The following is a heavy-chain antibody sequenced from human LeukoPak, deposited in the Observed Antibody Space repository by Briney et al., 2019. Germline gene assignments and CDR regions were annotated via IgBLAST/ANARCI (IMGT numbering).Heavy chain of an antibody. CDR3: AKDGGYSYGDV. Sequence: GRSLRLSCAASGFTFSSYGMHWVRQAPGKGLEWVAVISYDGSNKYYADSVKGRFAISRDNSKNTLYLQMNSLRAEDTAVYYCAKDGGYSYGDVWGQGTLVTVSS. CDR1: GFTFSSYG. D-gene: IGHD5-18*01. V-gene: IGHV3-30*18. CDR2: ISYDGSNK. J-gene: IGHJ4*02.